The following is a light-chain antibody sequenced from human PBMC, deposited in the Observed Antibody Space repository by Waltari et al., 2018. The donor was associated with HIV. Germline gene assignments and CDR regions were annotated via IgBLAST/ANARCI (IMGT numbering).Light chain of an antibody. J-gene: IGLJ2*01. CDR1: SGSIASNY. CDR2: EDN. Sequence: NFMLAQPHSVSESPGKTVTISCTRSSGSIASNYVQWYQQRPRTSPTTVIYEDNQRPSGVPGRFSGSIDSSSNSASLTISALKTEDEADYYCQSYDSSTPVVFGGGTKLTV. V-gene: IGLV6-57*01. CDR3: QSYDSSTPVV.